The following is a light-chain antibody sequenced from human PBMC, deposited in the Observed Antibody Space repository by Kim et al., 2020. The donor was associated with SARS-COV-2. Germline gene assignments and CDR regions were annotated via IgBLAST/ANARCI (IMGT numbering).Light chain of an antibody. Sequence: VSPGERATLSCRASQSVSSNLAWYQQKPGQAPRLLIYDASTRATGIPTRFSGSGSGTEFTLTISRLQSEDFAVYYCQQYNNWPLLTFGGGTKVEI. V-gene: IGKV3-15*01. CDR2: DAS. J-gene: IGKJ4*01. CDR3: QQYNNWPLLT. CDR1: QSVSSN.